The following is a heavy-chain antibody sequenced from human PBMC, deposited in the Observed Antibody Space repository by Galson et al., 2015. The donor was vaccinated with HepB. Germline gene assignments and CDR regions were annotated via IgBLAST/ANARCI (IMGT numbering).Heavy chain of an antibody. V-gene: IGHV4-59*01. Sequence: TLSLTCTVSGGSISSYYWSWIRQPPGKGLEWIGYIYYSGSTNYNPSLKSRVTISVDTSKNQFSLKLSSVTAADTAVYYCARDGEASQSDAFDIWGQGTMVTVSS. J-gene: IGHJ3*02. D-gene: IGHD2-21*01. CDR2: IYYSGST. CDR1: GGSISSYY. CDR3: ARDGEASQSDAFDI.